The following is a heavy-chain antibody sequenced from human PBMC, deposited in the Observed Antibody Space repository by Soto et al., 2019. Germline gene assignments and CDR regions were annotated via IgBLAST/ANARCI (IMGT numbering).Heavy chain of an antibody. J-gene: IGHJ5*02. CDR1: GYTFTTYA. CDR2: INAVNGNT. CDR3: ARVTCDSTSRHHWFDX. D-gene: IGHD3-22*01. Sequence: ASVKVSCKASGYTFTTYAMHWVRQAPGQRLEWMGLINAVNGNTKYSHKFQGRVTITRDTSASADYMELSSLRSGDTDVYYCARVTCDSTSRHHWFDXWGQGTLVTVS. V-gene: IGHV1-3*01.